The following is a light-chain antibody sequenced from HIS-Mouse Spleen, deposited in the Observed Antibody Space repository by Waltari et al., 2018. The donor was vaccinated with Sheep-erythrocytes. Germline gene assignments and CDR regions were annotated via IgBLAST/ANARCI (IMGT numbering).Light chain of an antibody. V-gene: IGLV3-1*01. CDR2: QDS. Sequence: SYELTQPPSVSVSPGQTASITCSGDKLGDKYACWYQRKPGQSPVLVIYQDSKRPSGIPERFSGSNAGNTATLTISGTQAMDEADYYCQSYDSSLSGSVFGGGTKLTVL. CDR3: QSYDSSLSGSV. J-gene: IGLJ2*01. CDR1: KLGDKY.